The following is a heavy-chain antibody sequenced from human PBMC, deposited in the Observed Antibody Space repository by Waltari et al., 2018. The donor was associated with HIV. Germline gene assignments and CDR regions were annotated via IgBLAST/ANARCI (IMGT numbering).Heavy chain of an antibody. V-gene: IGHV4-34*01. CDR1: GGSFSGYY. D-gene: IGHD3-22*01. CDR2: SKHSGIT. Sequence: QVELQQWGAGLLKPSETLSLTCAVYGGSFSGYYWSWIRQPPGKGLEWIGESKHSGITNYNAHLKSRVRRSVDTTKNQFSLRLTSVTAADTAVYYCARTPTFYYDSSGYYYLRYFHHWGQGTLVTVFS. CDR3: ARTPTFYYDSSGYYYLRYFHH. J-gene: IGHJ1*01.